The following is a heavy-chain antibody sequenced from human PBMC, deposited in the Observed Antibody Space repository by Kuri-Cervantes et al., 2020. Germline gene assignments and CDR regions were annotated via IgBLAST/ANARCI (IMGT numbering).Heavy chain of an antibody. D-gene: IGHD6-13*01. CDR3: ALIDFYASSWYYDS. Sequence: GGSLRLSCAASGFTFSSSWMHWVCQAPEKGLEWVADIKCDGSEKYYVDSVKGRLTISRDNAKNSLYLQMNSLRAEDTAVYYCALIDFYASSWYYDSWGQGTLVTVSS. CDR1: GFTFSSSW. CDR2: IKCDGSEK. J-gene: IGHJ4*02. V-gene: IGHV3-52*01.